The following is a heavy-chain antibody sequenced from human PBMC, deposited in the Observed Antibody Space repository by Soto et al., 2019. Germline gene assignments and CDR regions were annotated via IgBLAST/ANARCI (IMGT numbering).Heavy chain of an antibody. CDR1: GFTFSDYY. Sequence: QVQLVESGGGLVKPGGSLRLSCAASGFTFSDYYMSWIRQAPGKGLEWVSYISSSGSTIYYADSVKGRFTISRDNAKNSLYLQMNSLRAEDTAVYYCARDRAPYCSGGSCYSGKRVWNYYYGMDVWGQGTTVTVSS. J-gene: IGHJ6*02. V-gene: IGHV3-11*01. CDR3: ARDRAPYCSGGSCYSGKRVWNYYYGMDV. D-gene: IGHD2-15*01. CDR2: ISSSGSTI.